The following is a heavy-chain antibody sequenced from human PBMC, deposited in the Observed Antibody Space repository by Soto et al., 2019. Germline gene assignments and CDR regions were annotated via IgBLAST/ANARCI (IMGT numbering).Heavy chain of an antibody. CDR3: ATPTRRERQLVRGYGMDV. V-gene: IGHV4-34*01. Sequence: QVQLQQWGAGLLKPSETLSLTCAVYGGSFSGYYWSWIRQPPGKGLEWIGEINHSGSTNYNPSLKRRVTISVDTSKNQFSLKLSSVTAADTAVYYCATPTRRERQLVRGYGMDVWGQGTTVTVSS. D-gene: IGHD6-13*01. CDR1: GGSFSGYY. J-gene: IGHJ6*02. CDR2: INHSGST.